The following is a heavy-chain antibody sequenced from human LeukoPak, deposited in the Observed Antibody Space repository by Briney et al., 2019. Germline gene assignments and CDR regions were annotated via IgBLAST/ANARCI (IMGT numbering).Heavy chain of an antibody. D-gene: IGHD5-18*01. J-gene: IGHJ6*02. Sequence: GRSLRLSCAASGFTFDDYAMHWVRQAPGKGLEWVSGISWNSGSIGYADSVKGRFTISRDNAKNSLYLQMNSLRAGDTALYYCAKEDTATSHDYYYGMDVWGQGTTVTVSS. CDR3: AKEDTATSHDYYYGMDV. CDR1: GFTFDDYA. CDR2: ISWNSGSI. V-gene: IGHV3-9*01.